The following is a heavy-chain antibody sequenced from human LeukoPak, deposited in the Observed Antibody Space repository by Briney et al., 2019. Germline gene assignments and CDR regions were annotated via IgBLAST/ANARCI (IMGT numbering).Heavy chain of an antibody. CDR3: ARGLPGYDSSGIFDY. V-gene: IGHV1-18*01. D-gene: IGHD3-22*01. Sequence: ASVKVSCKASGYTFTSYGISWVRQAPGQGLEWMGWISAYNGNTNYAQKLQGRVTMTTDTSTSTAYMELRSLRSDDTAVYYCARGLPGYDSSGIFDYWGQGTLVTVSS. J-gene: IGHJ4*02. CDR2: ISAYNGNT. CDR1: GYTFTSYG.